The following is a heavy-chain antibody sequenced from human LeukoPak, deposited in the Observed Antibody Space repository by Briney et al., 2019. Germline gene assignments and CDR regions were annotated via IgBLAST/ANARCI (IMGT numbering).Heavy chain of an antibody. CDR1: SFTFSNNA. V-gene: IGHV3-23*01. CDR2: ISGSGGST. D-gene: IGHD6-19*01. J-gene: IGHJ4*02. Sequence: SGVSLTLYCAAYSFTFSNNARSRLRQAPGQELKWVIDISGSGGSTYYADSVKGRFTISRDNSRNTLYLQMNSLRAEDTAVYYCAKDRSSGWYYDSWGQGSLVTVSS. CDR3: AKDRSSGWYYDS.